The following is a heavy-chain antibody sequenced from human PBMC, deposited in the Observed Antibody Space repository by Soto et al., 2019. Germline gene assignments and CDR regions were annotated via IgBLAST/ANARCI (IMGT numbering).Heavy chain of an antibody. J-gene: IGHJ3*02. CDR1: GFTFSSYA. D-gene: IGHD3-22*01. CDR3: AKDSSVGYYYDSSGSDAFDI. CDR2: ISGSGGST. Sequence: GGSLRLSCAASGFTFSSYAVSWVRQAPGKGLEWVSAISGSGGSTYYADSVKGRFTISRDNSKNTLYLQMNSLRAEDTAVYYCAKDSSVGYYYDSSGSDAFDIWGQGTMVTVSS. V-gene: IGHV3-23*01.